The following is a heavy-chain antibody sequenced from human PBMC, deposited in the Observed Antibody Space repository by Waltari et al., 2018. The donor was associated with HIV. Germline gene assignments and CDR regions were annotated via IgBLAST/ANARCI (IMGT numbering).Heavy chain of an antibody. V-gene: IGHV3-23*01. CDR2: ISGSGDNR. J-gene: IGHJ5*02. Sequence: EVQLLESGGGLVQPGGSLRLSCRASGFSFSIYAMNRVRQAPGKGLEWVSGISGSGDNRYYADSVKGRFTISRDNSKNKVFLQMKSLRPEDTAFYYCTKDPVTAVGNINWFDPWGQGTLVTVSS. CDR3: TKDPVTAVGNINWFDP. CDR1: GFSFSIYA. D-gene: IGHD6-13*01.